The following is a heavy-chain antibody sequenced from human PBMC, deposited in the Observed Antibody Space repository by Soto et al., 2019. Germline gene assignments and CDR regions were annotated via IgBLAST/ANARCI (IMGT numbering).Heavy chain of an antibody. V-gene: IGHV1-18*01. CDR1: GYTFTSYG. D-gene: IGHD5-12*01. CDR3: ARDTGGYNGYGHYAFDI. Sequence: QVQLVQSGAEVKKPGASVKVSCKASGYTFTSYGISWVRQAPGQGLEWMGWISAYNGNTNYAQKLQGRVTMTPDTSTSTAYMELRSLISDDTAVYYCARDTGGYNGYGHYAFDIWGQGTIVTVSS. J-gene: IGHJ3*02. CDR2: ISAYNGNT.